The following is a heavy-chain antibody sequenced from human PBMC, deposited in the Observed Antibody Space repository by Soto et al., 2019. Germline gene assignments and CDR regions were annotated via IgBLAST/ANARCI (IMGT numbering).Heavy chain of an antibody. CDR3: AKEGSSSWFAP. CDR1: GGSMVNYY. D-gene: IGHD6-6*01. J-gene: IGHJ5*02. CDR2: IYSGGST. Sequence: PSETLSLTCTVSGGSMVNYYCSWIRPPPGKGLEWLGYIYSGGSTNYNPSLKSRVTISVDTSKNQFSRRLSSVTAADTAVYYCAKEGSSSWFAPWGQGTLVTVS. V-gene: IGHV4-59*01.